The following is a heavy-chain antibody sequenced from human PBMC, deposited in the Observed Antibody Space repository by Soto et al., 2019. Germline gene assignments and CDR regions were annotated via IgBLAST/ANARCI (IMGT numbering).Heavy chain of an antibody. Sequence: SVKVSCKTSGGTFSNDAISWVRQAPGQGLEWMGGIIPIFGTTHYAQKFQDRVKLTADESTGTAYMELSSLRSEDTGVYYCARDGMGKILGGMDVWG. D-gene: IGHD1-1*01. CDR2: IIPIFGTT. CDR1: GGTFSNDA. V-gene: IGHV1-69*13. J-gene: IGHJ6*02. CDR3: ARDGMGKILGGMDV.